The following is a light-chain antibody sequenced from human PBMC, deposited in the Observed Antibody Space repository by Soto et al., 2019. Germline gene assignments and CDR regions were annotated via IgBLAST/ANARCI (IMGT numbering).Light chain of an antibody. J-gene: IGKJ5*01. Sequence: EIVLTQSPATLSVSPGERATLSCRASQSVSSNLAWYQQKPGRAPRLLIYGASTRATGIPSRFSGSGSGTEFTLTISSLQSEDFAVYYCQQFKYWPPITFGQGTRLEIK. CDR1: QSVSSN. V-gene: IGKV3-15*01. CDR3: QQFKYWPPIT. CDR2: GAS.